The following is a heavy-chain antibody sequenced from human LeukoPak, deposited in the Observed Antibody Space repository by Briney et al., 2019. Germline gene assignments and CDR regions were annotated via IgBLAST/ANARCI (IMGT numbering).Heavy chain of an antibody. CDR1: GLLFDGCA. J-gene: IGHJ6*02. V-gene: IGHV3-9*01. D-gene: IGHD3-16*01. Sequence: SQTLFCTAYGLLFDGCAMLWVPQSPGKGLEGVAGVTWNSGNIGDGDSVKGRFIIARVNAKRSLYLEMNTLRPEAPALYYCAKDGGLGNYYGVDVWGQGAMVTVSS. CDR2: VTWNSGNI. CDR3: AKDGGLGNYYGVDV.